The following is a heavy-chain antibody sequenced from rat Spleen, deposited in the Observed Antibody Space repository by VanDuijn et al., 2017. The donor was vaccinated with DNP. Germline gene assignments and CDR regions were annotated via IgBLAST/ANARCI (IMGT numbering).Heavy chain of an antibody. V-gene: IGHV5-7*01. Sequence: EVQLVESGGGLVQPGNSLKLSCAASGFTFSDYNMAWVRQAPKKGLEWVATISYDGSSTYYRDSVKGRFTISSDNAQSTLFLQMDSLRSEDTATYYCARHRTIMPYYYVMDAWGQGASVTVSS. CDR1: GFTFSDYN. D-gene: IGHD1-12*01. CDR2: ISYDGSST. CDR3: ARHRTIMPYYYVMDA. J-gene: IGHJ4*01.